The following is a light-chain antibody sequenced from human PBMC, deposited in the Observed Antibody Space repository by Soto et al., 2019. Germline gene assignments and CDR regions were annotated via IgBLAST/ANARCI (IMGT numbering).Light chain of an antibody. CDR1: QNIRSR. J-gene: IGKJ1*01. CDR2: DAS. CDR3: QQSYSTPVT. V-gene: IGKV1-39*01. Sequence: DFQMTQAPSTLSASVGDRFTITCRASQNIRSRLAWFQQKPGKXPKXXIYDASSLQSGVPSRFSGSGSGTDLTITISSLQPEDCETYDCQQSYSTPVTFGQGTKVDIK.